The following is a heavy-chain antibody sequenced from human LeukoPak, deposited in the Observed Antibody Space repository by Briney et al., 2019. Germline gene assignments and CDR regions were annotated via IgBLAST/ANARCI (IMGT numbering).Heavy chain of an antibody. V-gene: IGHV3-21*01. CDR1: GFTFSSYS. CDR3: AREINDYVWGSYRSYYFDY. CDR2: ISSSSSYI. J-gene: IGHJ4*02. Sequence: PGGSLRLSCAASGFTFSSYSMNWVRQAPGKGLEWVSSISSSSSYIYYADSVKGRFTISRDNAKNSLYLQMNSLRAEDTAVYYCAREINDYVWGSYRSYYFDYWGQGTLVTVSS. D-gene: IGHD3-16*02.